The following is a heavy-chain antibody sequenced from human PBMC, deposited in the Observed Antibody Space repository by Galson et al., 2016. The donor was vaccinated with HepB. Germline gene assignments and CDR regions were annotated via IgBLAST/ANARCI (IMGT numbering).Heavy chain of an antibody. CDR3: ARGSDLGSF. J-gene: IGHJ4*02. V-gene: IGHV3-66*01. D-gene: IGHD1-26*01. Sequence: SLRLSCAASGFTFSFYEMNWVRQAPGKGLEWVSLIHAGSTYYADSVRGRFIISRDNSENTLYLQMNSLRVEDTAVYYCARGSDLGSFWGQGTLVTVSS. CDR2: IHAGST. CDR1: GFTFSFYE.